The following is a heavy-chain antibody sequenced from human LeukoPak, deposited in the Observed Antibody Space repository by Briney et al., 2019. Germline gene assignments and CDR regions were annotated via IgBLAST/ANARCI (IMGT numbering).Heavy chain of an antibody. CDR1: GFTFSSYG. CDR3: ARESVLLWFGEVERGYYFDY. J-gene: IGHJ4*02. D-gene: IGHD3-10*01. CDR2: MKYDGSNK. Sequence: GGCLRLSCAASGFTFSSYGMHWVRQAPGKGLEWVAVMKYDGSNKYYADSVKGRFTISRDNSKNTLYLQMNSLRAEDTAVYYCARESVLLWFGEVERGYYFDYWGQGTLVTVS. V-gene: IGHV3-33*01.